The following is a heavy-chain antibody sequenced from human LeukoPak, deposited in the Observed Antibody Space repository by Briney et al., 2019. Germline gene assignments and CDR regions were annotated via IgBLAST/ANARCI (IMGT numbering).Heavy chain of an antibody. V-gene: IGHV4-59*01. J-gene: IGHJ3*02. CDR1: GDSISSYY. D-gene: IGHD6-19*01. Sequence: SETLSLTCTVSGDSISSYYWSWIRQPPGKGLEWIGYIYHSGSTNYNPSLKSRVTVSLDTSKKHFSLKLSSVTAADTAVYYCVRGHLVGGWFKYDAFDIWGQGTMVSVSS. CDR3: VRGHLVGGWFKYDAFDI. CDR2: IYHSGST.